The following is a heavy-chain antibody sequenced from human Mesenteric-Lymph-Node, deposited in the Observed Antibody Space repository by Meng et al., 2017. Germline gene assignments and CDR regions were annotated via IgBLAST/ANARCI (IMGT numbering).Heavy chain of an antibody. CDR2: IWYDGSNK. J-gene: IGHJ3*02. Sequence: GGSLRLSCAASGFTFSSYGMHWVRQAPGKGLEWVAVIWYDGSNKYYADSVKGRFTISRDNSKNTLYLQMNSLRAEDTAVYYCARVDDYGDYAGAFDIWGQGTMVTVSS. CDR1: GFTFSSYG. CDR3: ARVDDYGDYAGAFDI. V-gene: IGHV3-33*01. D-gene: IGHD4-17*01.